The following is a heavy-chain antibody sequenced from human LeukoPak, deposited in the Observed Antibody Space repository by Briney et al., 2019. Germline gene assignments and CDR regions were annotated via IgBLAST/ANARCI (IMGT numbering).Heavy chain of an antibody. CDR2: ISHDGSNK. CDR3: AREGVVGAILGY. J-gene: IGHJ4*02. V-gene: IGHV3-30*04. D-gene: IGHD1-26*01. CDR1: GFTFTSYA. Sequence: GGSLILSCAASGFTFTSYAMHWVRQAPGKGLEWVALISHDGSNKDYGDSVKGQFTISRDNSKNTLYLQMNSLKPEDTAVYYCAREGVVGAILGYWGQGSLVTVSP.